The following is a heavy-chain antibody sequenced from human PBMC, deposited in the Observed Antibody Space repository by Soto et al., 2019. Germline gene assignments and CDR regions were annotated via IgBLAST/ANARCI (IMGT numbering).Heavy chain of an antibody. J-gene: IGHJ5*02. CDR3: ARRSSSSLGSLFDP. CDR1: GGSISSPSYY. Sequence: SETLSLTCSVSGGSISSPSYYWGWIRQPPGKGLEWIGSIYYSGNTYYNPSLESRVTMSVDTSKNQFSLKLSSVTPTDTAVYYCARRSSSSLGSLFDPWGRGILVTVSS. CDR2: IYYSGNT. V-gene: IGHV4-39*01. D-gene: IGHD6-6*01.